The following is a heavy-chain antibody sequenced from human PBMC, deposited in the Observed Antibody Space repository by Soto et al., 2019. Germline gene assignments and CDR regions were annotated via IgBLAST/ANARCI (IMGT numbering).Heavy chain of an antibody. CDR3: ARVRRNDYHHVDY. CDR1: GFTFSSYA. J-gene: IGHJ4*02. V-gene: IGHV3-30*04. D-gene: IGHD4-17*01. Sequence: GSLRLSCAASGFTFSSYAMHWVRQAPGKGLEWVAVISYDGSNKYYADSVKGRFTISRDNSKNTLYLQMNSLRAEDTAVYDCARVRRNDYHHVDYWGQGTLVTVSS. CDR2: ISYDGSNK.